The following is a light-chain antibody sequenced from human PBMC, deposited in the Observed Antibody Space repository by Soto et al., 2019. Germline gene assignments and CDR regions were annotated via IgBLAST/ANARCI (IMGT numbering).Light chain of an antibody. Sequence: DIQMTQSPSSLSASVGDRVTITCRASQSISSYLNWYQQKPGKAPKLLIYAASSLQSGVPSRFSCSRFFTDLTLTISSLLPEDFATYYCQQSFSTLRTLGQGPKVDIK. CDR2: AAS. V-gene: IGKV1-39*01. CDR3: QQSFSTLRT. J-gene: IGKJ1*01. CDR1: QSISSY.